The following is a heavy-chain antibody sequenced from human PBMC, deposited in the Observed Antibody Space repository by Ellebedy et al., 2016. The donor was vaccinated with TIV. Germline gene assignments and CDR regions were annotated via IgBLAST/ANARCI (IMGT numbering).Heavy chain of an antibody. CDR3: ARYAYYYGSGSYYTRGPFDY. CDR2: INHSGST. J-gene: IGHJ4*02. Sequence: SQTLSLTCXVYGGSFRGYYWSWIRQPPGKGLEWIGEINHSGSTNYNPSLKSRVTISVDTSKNQFSLKLSSVTAADTAVYYCARYAYYYGSGSYYTRGPFDYWGQGTLVTVSS. CDR1: GGSFRGYY. V-gene: IGHV4-34*01. D-gene: IGHD3-10*01.